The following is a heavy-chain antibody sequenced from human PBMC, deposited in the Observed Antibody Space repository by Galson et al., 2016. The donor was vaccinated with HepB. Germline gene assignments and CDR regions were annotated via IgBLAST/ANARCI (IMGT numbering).Heavy chain of an antibody. CDR1: GFSLNNAW. D-gene: IGHD5-24*01. Sequence: SLRLSCAASGFSLNNAWMSWIRQAPGKGLEWVGRIKSKSDGGTTDYGATVKGRFSNSRDESKNTLYLQMNSLQTEDTAVYYCHLQGPDSWGQGTLVTVSS. J-gene: IGHJ4*02. CDR2: IKSKSDGGTT. CDR3: HLQGPDS. V-gene: IGHV3-15*01.